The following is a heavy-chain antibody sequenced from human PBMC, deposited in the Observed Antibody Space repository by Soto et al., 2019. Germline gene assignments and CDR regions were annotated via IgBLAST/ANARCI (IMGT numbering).Heavy chain of an antibody. J-gene: IGHJ3*02. CDR3: ARQSITNFGVVNDAFDI. Sequence: SETLSLTCTVSGGSISSSGYYWGWIRQPPGKGLEWIGSIYYSGSTYYNPSLKSRVTISVDTSKNQFSLKLSSVTAADTAVYYCARQSITNFGVVNDAFDIWGQGTMVTVSS. V-gene: IGHV4-39*01. D-gene: IGHD3-3*01. CDR1: GGSISSSGYY. CDR2: IYYSGST.